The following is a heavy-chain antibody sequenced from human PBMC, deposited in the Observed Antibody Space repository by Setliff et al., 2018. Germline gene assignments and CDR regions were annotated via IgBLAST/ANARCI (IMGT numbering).Heavy chain of an antibody. V-gene: IGHV4-34*01. CDR1: GGSISSYY. Sequence: SETLSLTCTVSGGSISSYYWTWIRQPPGKGLEWICEINHRGSTNYNPSLKSRATISIDTSKDQFSLKLISMSAADTAVYFCARGRNIAARLLDSWGQGALVTVSS. D-gene: IGHD6-6*01. CDR2: INHRGST. J-gene: IGHJ4*02. CDR3: ARGRNIAARLLDS.